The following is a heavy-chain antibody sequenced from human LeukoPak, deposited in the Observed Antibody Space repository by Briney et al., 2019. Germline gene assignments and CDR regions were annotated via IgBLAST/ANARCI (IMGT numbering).Heavy chain of an antibody. CDR2: ISSSGSTI. CDR1: GFTFSSYE. D-gene: IGHD3-10*01. J-gene: IGHJ4*02. V-gene: IGHV3-48*03. Sequence: GGSLRLSCAASGFTFSSYEMNWVRQAPGKGLEWVSYISSSGSTIYYADSVKGRFTISRDNAKNPLYLQMNSLRAEDTAVYYCARKYYYGSGSYYLSYFDYWGQGTLVTASS. CDR3: ARKYYYGSGSYYLSYFDY.